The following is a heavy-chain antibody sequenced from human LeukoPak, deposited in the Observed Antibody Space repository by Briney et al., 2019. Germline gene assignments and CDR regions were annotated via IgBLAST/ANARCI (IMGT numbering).Heavy chain of an antibody. CDR1: GFTFSSYS. V-gene: IGHV3-48*03. CDR2: ISSSGGGI. J-gene: IGHJ5*02. D-gene: IGHD1-26*01. CDR3: ARAVGANA. Sequence: GGSLRLSCAASGFTFSSYSFHWVRQAPGKGLEWVSYISSSGGGIYYADSVKGRFTVSRDNAKNSLYLQMNSLRAEDTAVYYCARAVGANAWGQGTLVTVSS.